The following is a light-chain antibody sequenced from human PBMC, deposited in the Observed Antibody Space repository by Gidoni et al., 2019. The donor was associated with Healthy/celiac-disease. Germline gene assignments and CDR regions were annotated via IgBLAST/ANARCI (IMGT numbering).Light chain of an antibody. Sequence: EIVLTQSPATLSLSPGERATLSCRASQSVSSYLAWYQQKPGQAPRLLIYDASNRATGIPARFSGSVSGTDFTLTISSLEPEDFAVYYCQQRSNWPPFTFXPXTKVDIK. V-gene: IGKV3-11*01. CDR3: QQRSNWPPFT. CDR1: QSVSSY. J-gene: IGKJ3*01. CDR2: DAS.